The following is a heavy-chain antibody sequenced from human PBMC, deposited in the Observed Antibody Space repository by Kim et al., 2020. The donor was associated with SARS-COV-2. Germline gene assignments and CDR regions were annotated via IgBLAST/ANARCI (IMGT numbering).Heavy chain of an antibody. V-gene: IGHV1-2*02. CDR1: GYTFTDYY. CDR2: IKCDNGVT. Sequence: ASVKVSCKTSGYTFTDYYIHWMRQAPGQGLEWMGWIKCDNGVTNFAQKFQGRVAMTTDTSISTAYLDLSTLRSDDTAVYYCARDSPDAIDIDYWGQGTLVTVSS. CDR3: ARDSPDAIDIDY. J-gene: IGHJ4*02.